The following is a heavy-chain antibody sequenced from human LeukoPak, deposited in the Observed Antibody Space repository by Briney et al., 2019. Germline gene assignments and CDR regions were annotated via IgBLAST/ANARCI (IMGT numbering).Heavy chain of an antibody. CDR1: GYTFTGYY. CDR3: ARDWTRFISSGGY. Sequence: ASVKVSCKSSGYTFTGYYMHWVRQAPGQGLEWMGWINPNSGGTNYAQKFQGRVTMIRDTSISTAYMELSRLRSDDTAVYCGARDWTRFISSGGYWGQGTLVTVSS. V-gene: IGHV1-2*02. D-gene: IGHD6-19*01. CDR2: INPNSGGT. J-gene: IGHJ4*02.